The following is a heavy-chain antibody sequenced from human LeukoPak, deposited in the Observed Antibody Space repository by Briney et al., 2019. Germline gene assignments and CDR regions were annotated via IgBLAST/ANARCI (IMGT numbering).Heavy chain of an antibody. Sequence: PSETLSLTCSVSGGSIGTYYWTWIRQPPGKGLEWIGYIDYSESTNYSPSLKSRVTISLDTSKNQFSLKLSSVTAADTAVYYCTRGVGARLADWGQGNLVAVSS. D-gene: IGHD1-26*01. CDR3: TRGVGARLAD. V-gene: IGHV4-59*12. CDR2: IDYSEST. J-gene: IGHJ4*02. CDR1: GGSIGTYY.